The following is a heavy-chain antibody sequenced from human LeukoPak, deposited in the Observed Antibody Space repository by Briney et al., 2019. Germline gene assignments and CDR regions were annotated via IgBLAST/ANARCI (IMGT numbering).Heavy chain of an antibody. Sequence: GGSLRLSCAASGFTFSSYAMSWVRQATGKGLEWVSAISGSGGSTYYADSVKGRFTISRDNSKNTLYLQMNSLRAEDTAVYYCAKDNIVVVTPPYYFDYWGQGALVTVSS. J-gene: IGHJ4*02. CDR2: ISGSGGST. D-gene: IGHD2-21*02. CDR3: AKDNIVVVTPPYYFDY. V-gene: IGHV3-23*01. CDR1: GFTFSSYA.